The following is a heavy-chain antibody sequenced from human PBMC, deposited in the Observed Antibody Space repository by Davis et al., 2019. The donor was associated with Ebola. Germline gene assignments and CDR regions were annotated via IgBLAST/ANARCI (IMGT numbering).Heavy chain of an antibody. CDR2: IIPIVAIA. CDR1: GGTFSTYA. Sequence: SVKVSCKASGGTFSTYAINWVRQAPGQGLEWMGGIIPIVAIANYAQKFQGRVTITADKSTSTAYMDLSSLRSDDTAVYYCARDRPSRAARPGYYYHYMDVWGKGTTVTVSS. J-gene: IGHJ6*03. V-gene: IGHV1-69*10. CDR3: ARDRPSRAARPGYYYHYMDV. D-gene: IGHD6-6*01.